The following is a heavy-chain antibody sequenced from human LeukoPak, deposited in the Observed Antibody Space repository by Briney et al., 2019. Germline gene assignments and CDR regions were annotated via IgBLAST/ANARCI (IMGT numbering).Heavy chain of an antibody. CDR2: LYTTGST. J-gene: IGHJ4*02. CDR1: SDSITNYS. D-gene: IGHD3-22*01. CDR3: ARSSTYDNRVFDY. Sequence: PSETLSLTCNLSSDSITNYSGTWSRQPAGKGLEWIGRLYTTGSTTYHPSLKSRVTISLDTSRAQFSLRLHSVTAADPAVYYCARSSTYDNRVFDYWGQGTPVMVSS. V-gene: IGHV4-4*07.